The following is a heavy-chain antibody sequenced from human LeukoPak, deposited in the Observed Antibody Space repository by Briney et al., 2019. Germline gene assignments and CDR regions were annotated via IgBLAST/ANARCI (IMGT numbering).Heavy chain of an antibody. Sequence: GGSLRLSCAASGFTFSSYVMHWVRQAPGKGLEWVAVISYDGSNKYYADSVKGRFTISRDNSKNKLYLQMNSLRAEDTAVCYCARDREWLVLYYFDYWGQGTLVTVSS. CDR1: GFTFSSYV. V-gene: IGHV3-30-3*01. CDR2: ISYDGSNK. D-gene: IGHD6-19*01. CDR3: ARDREWLVLYYFDY. J-gene: IGHJ4*02.